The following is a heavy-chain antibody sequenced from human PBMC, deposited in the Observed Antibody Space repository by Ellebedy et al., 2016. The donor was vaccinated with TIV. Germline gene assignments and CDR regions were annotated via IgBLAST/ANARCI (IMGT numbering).Heavy chain of an antibody. Sequence: GESLKISCAASGFTFSTYAMTWVRQAPGKGLEWVSVISGSGGRTYYADSVTGQFTISRDNSKNTIYLQMNSLRAEDTALYYCAKGSTTAMLTCVDYWGQGNLVTVSS. D-gene: IGHD5-18*01. CDR1: GFTFSTYA. CDR3: AKGSTTAMLTCVDY. V-gene: IGHV3-23*01. J-gene: IGHJ4*02. CDR2: ISGSGGRT.